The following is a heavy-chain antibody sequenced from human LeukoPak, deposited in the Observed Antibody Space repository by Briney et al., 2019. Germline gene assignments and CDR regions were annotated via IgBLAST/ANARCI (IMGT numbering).Heavy chain of an antibody. CDR3: GGEFSSSPASMDV. CDR1: GFAFRTCT. CDR2: ISSTSDSI. D-gene: IGHD6-13*01. Sequence: TGGFLRLSCAASGFAFRTCTMNWVRQAPGKGLEWVSFISSTSDSIYYADSVKGRFTISRDNAKNSLYLQMNSLREEDTAVYYCGGEFSSSPASMDVWGQGATVTVSS. J-gene: IGHJ6*02. V-gene: IGHV3-21*06.